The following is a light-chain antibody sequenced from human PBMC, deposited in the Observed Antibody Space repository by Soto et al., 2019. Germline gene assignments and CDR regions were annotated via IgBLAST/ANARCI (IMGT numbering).Light chain of an antibody. CDR2: DAS. CDR1: QSVSSY. CDR3: QQRSNWPPT. V-gene: IGKV3-11*01. J-gene: IGKJ4*01. Sequence: EIVLTQSPATLALSPAERATLSCRASQSVSSYLAWYQQKPGQAPRLLIYDASNRATCIPARFSGSGSGTDFTLTISSLQPEDFAVYYCQQRSNWPPTFGGGTKVDSK.